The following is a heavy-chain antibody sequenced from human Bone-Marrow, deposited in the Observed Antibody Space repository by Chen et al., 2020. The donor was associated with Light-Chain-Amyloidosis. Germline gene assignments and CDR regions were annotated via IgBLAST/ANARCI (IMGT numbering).Heavy chain of an antibody. V-gene: IGHV3-23*04. D-gene: IGHD3-9*01. CDR1: GFAFSSYA. CDR2: ISGSGGSR. J-gene: IGHJ3*02. Sequence: EVQLVESGGGRLQRGGSLRLSCAASGFAFSSYAMSWVRQAPGKGLEWVSTISGSGGSRYYGDSVKGRLTISRDNSKNALFLQMNSLRAEDTAVYYCAKDISYDDILPGYPADAFDIWGQGTMVTVSS. CDR3: AKDISYDDILPGYPADAFDI.